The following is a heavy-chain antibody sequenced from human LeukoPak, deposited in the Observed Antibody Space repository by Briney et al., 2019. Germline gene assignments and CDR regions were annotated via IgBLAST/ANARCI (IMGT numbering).Heavy chain of an antibody. J-gene: IGHJ5*02. V-gene: IGHV3-7*05. CDR1: GFTFSSYW. CDR3: AKDRRLAVAGTFDP. CDR2: IKQDGSEK. D-gene: IGHD6-19*01. Sequence: PGGSLRLSCAASGFTFSSYWMSWVRQAPGKGLEWVADIKQDGSEKYYVDSVKGRFTISRDNAKNSLYLQMNSLRAEDTAVYYCAKDRRLAVAGTFDPWGQGTLVTVSS.